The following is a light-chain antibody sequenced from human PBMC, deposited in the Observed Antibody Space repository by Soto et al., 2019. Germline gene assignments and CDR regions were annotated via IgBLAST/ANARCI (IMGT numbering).Light chain of an antibody. V-gene: IGKV3-20*01. CDR3: QQYGSSPLT. Sequence: EIVLTQSPGTLSLSPGERATLSCRASQSVSNNYLAWYQQIPGQAPRLLIYGASSRATGIPDRLSGSGSGTDFTLTISRLEPEDFAVYYCQQYGSSPLTFGGGTKVEIK. J-gene: IGKJ4*01. CDR1: QSVSNNY. CDR2: GAS.